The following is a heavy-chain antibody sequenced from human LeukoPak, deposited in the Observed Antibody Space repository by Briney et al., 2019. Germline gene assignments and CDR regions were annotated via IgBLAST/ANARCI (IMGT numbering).Heavy chain of an antibody. J-gene: IGHJ4*02. Sequence: PGGSLRLSCAASGFTFSSYAMHWVRQAPGKGLEYVSAISSNGGSTYYANSVKGRFTISRDNSKNTLYLQMGSLRAEDMAVYYCARDVGYSGSTFHYWGEGTLVTVST. V-gene: IGHV3-64*01. D-gene: IGHD1-26*01. CDR3: ARDVGYSGSTFHY. CDR1: GFTFSSYA. CDR2: ISSNGGST.